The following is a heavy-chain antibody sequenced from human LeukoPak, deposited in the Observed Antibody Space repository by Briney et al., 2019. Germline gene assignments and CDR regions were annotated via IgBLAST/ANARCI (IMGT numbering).Heavy chain of an antibody. D-gene: IGHD3-10*01. CDR3: TRGGVDY. V-gene: IGHV3-74*01. CDR1: GFTFSSYW. CDR2: INSDGSTT. Sequence: GGSLRLSCAASGFTFSSYWMHWVRQTPGKGLVWVSRINSDGSTTTYADSVKGRFTISRGNAKNTLYLQMNSLRDEDTAVYYCTRGGVDYWGQGTLVTVSS. J-gene: IGHJ4*02.